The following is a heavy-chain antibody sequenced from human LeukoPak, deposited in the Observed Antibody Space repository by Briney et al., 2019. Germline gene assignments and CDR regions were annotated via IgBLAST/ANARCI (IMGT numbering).Heavy chain of an antibody. D-gene: IGHD2-15*01. CDR3: ARDRRGDIVVVVAADY. Sequence: PGGSLRLSCAASGFTFSSYAIHWVRQAPGKGLEWVAVISYDGSNKYYADSVKGRFTISRDNSKNTLYLQMNSLRAEDTAVYYCARDRRGDIVVVVAADYWGQGTLVTVSS. V-gene: IGHV3-30*04. CDR2: ISYDGSNK. J-gene: IGHJ4*02. CDR1: GFTFSSYA.